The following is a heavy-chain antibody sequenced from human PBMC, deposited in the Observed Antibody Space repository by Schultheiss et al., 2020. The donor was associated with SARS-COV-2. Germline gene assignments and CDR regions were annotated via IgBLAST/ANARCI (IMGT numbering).Heavy chain of an antibody. V-gene: IGHV4-34*01. D-gene: IGHD2-2*01. CDR3: ARVPDCSSTSCLAEYFQH. Sequence: SLTCAVYGGSFSGYYWSWIRQPPGKGLEWIGEINHSGSTNYNPSLKSRVTISVDTSKNQFSLKLSSVTAADTAVYYCARVPDCSSTSCLAEYFQHWGQGTLVTVSS. CDR1: GGSFSGYY. CDR2: INHSGST. J-gene: IGHJ1*01.